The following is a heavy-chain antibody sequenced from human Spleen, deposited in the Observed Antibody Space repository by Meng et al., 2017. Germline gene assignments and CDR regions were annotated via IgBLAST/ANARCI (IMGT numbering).Heavy chain of an antibody. CDR1: AYTFTDFF. CDR3: AREIVVVVAAERGLHY. V-gene: IGHV1-46*01. CDR2: INCRSGAP. J-gene: IGHJ4*02. Sequence: QVQLVQSGAEVKKPGASVKVSCKASAYTFTDFFVHWVRQAPGQGLEWLGVINCRSGAPTYEPKFQGRLTMTRDTSTSTVSMVLSSLRSEDTAVCFCAREIVVVVAAERGLHYWGQGTLVTVSS. D-gene: IGHD2-21*01.